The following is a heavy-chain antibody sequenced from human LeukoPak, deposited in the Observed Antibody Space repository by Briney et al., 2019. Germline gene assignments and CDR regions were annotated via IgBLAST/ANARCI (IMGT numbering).Heavy chain of an antibody. Sequence: GGSLRLSCAASGFIFSNYWMNWVRQAPGKGLGWVANIKWDGSERYYVDSVKGRFTISRDNAKNSLYLQMNSLRDDDTAVYYCARALVGGTNWFDPWGQGTLVTVSS. J-gene: IGHJ5*02. CDR2: IKWDGSER. CDR1: GFIFSNYW. CDR3: ARALVGGTNWFDP. D-gene: IGHD1-26*01. V-gene: IGHV3-7*04.